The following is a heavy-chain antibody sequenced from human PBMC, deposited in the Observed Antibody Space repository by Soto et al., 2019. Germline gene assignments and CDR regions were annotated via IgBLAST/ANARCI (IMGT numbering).Heavy chain of an antibody. CDR3: ALWYDSSGYTFDY. D-gene: IGHD3-22*01. CDR2: IIPILGVA. V-gene: IGHV1-69*02. J-gene: IGHJ4*02. Sequence: LQAPGQGLEWMGRIIPILGVANTAQKFQGRVTITADKSTSTAYMELSSLRSADTALYYCALWYDSSGYTFDYWGQGTLVTVSS.